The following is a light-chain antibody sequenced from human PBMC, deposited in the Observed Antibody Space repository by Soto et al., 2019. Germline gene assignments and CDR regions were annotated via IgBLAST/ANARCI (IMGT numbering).Light chain of an antibody. J-gene: IGKJ5*01. V-gene: IGKV3-15*01. CDR1: QSFSSN. CDR2: GAS. Sequence: EIVMTQSPATLSVSPGERANISCRAIQSFSSNLAWYQQEPGQAPRLLIYGASTRATGIPARFSGSGSGTEFTLTISSLQSEDFAVYYCQQYNNWPPITFGQGTRWRLN. CDR3: QQYNNWPPIT.